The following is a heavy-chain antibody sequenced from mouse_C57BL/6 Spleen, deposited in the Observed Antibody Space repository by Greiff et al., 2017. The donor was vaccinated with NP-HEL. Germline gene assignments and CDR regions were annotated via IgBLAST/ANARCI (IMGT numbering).Heavy chain of an antibody. CDR3: TRGHYYGPWYFDV. CDR2: ISSGGDYI. CDR1: GFTFSSYA. V-gene: IGHV5-9-1*02. D-gene: IGHD1-1*01. J-gene: IGHJ1*03. Sequence: EVMLVESGEGLVKPGGSLKLSCAASGFTFSSYAMSRVRQTPEKRLEWVAYISSGGDYIYYADTVKGRFTISRDNARNTLYLQMSSLKSEDTAMYYCTRGHYYGPWYFDVWGTGTTVTVSS.